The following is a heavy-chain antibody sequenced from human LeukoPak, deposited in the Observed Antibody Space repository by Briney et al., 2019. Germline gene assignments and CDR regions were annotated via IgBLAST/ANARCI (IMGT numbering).Heavy chain of an antibody. J-gene: IGHJ6*03. CDR2: IIPIFGTA. CDR1: GGTFSSYA. Sequence: GASVKVSCKASGGTFSSYAISWVRQAPGQGLEWKGGIIPIFGTANYAQKFQGRVTITTDESTSTAYMELSSLRSEDTAVYYCARCYGSGSYYQKNYYYYYMDVWGKGTTVTVSS. V-gene: IGHV1-69*05. CDR3: ARCYGSGSYYQKNYYYYYMDV. D-gene: IGHD3-10*01.